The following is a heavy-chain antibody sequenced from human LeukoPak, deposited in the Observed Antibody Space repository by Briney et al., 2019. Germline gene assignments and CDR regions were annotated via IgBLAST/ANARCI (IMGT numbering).Heavy chain of an antibody. CDR3: ARVPHYYDSGSYDY. CDR1: GYTFTRYG. CDR2: ISAYNGNT. J-gene: IGHJ4*02. D-gene: IGHD3-10*01. Sequence: VASVKVSCKASGYTFTRYGISWVRQAPGQGLEWMGWISAYNGNTNYAQNLQGRVTMTTDTSTSTAYMELRSLRSDDTAVYYCARVPHYYDSGSYDYWGQGTLVTVSS. V-gene: IGHV1-18*01.